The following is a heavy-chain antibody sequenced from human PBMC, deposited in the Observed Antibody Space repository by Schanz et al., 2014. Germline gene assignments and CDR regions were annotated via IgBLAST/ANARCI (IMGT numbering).Heavy chain of an antibody. CDR3: AKGQGAVINNWYFDL. CDR1: GCTFSNYG. Sequence: EVQVVESGGDLVQPGGSLRLSCAVSGCTFSNYGMGWVRQAPGKGLEWVSAISGSGGSTYYADSVKGRFTISRDNSKNTLFLQMNSLRADDTAVYYCAKGQGAVINNWYFDLWGRGTLVTVSS. D-gene: IGHD2-21*01. J-gene: IGHJ2*01. V-gene: IGHV3-23*04. CDR2: ISGSGGST.